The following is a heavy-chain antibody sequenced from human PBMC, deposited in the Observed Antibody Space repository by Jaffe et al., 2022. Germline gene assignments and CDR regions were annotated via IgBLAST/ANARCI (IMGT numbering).Heavy chain of an antibody. J-gene: IGHJ6*03. Sequence: EVQLVQSGAEVKKPGATVKISCKVSGYPFTDFYMHWIQQAPGKGLEWVGLIDPGDREIRYSEKFQGRLTLSADTSSDTAYMELTNLRAEDTAVYFCATESRSVDTSMIDNYFYFMDVWGEGTSVTVSS. CDR1: GYPFTDFY. D-gene: IGHD5-18*01. CDR3: ATESRSVDTSMIDNYFYFMDV. CDR2: IDPGDREI. V-gene: IGHV1-69-2*01.